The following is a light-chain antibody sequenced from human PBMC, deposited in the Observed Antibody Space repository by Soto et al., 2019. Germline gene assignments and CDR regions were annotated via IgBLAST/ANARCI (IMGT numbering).Light chain of an antibody. CDR2: DVS. CDR3: CSYAGSNTWV. J-gene: IGLJ3*02. CDR1: SSNIGGYTY. Sequence: QSVLTQPRSVSGSPGQAVTISCTGTSSNIGGYTYVSWYQQNPGKAPKVMIYDVSKRPSGVPDRFSGSKSGYTASLTISGLQAEDEADYYCCSYAGSNTWVFGGGTKLTVL. V-gene: IGLV2-11*01.